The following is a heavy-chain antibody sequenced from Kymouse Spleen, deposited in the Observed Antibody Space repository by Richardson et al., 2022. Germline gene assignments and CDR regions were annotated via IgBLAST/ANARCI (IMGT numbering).Heavy chain of an antibody. D-gene: IGHD3-9*01. J-gene: IGHJ4*02. CDR3: AKEYYDILTGYSQRSFDY. V-gene: IGHV3-9*01. CDR2: ISWNSGSI. CDR1: GFTFDDYA. Sequence: EVQLVESGGGLVQPGRSLRLSCAASGFTFDDYAMHWVRQAPGKGLEWVSGISWNSGSIGYADSVKGRFTISRDNAKNSLYLQMNSLRAEDTALYYCAKEYYDILTGYSQRSFDYWGQGTLVTVSS.